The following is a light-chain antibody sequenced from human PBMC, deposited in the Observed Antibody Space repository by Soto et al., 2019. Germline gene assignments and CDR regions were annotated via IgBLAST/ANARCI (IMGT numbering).Light chain of an antibody. V-gene: IGKV1-5*01. CDR3: QQYHRSSIT. CDR2: DAS. Sequence: DIQMTQSPSTRSSSLGDRVTITCRASQSLNNDLAWYQQKPGKAPNLLIYDASTLERGVPSRFSGSGSGTEFTLAINSLQHDDFATYYCQQYHRSSITFGQGTRLEIK. CDR1: QSLNND. J-gene: IGKJ5*01.